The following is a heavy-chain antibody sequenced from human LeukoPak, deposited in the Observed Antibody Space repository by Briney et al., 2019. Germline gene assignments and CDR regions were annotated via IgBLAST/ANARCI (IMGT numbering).Heavy chain of an antibody. CDR1: GFTFSGYW. CDR2: IKQDGSEK. V-gene: IGHV3-7*03. D-gene: IGHD5-12*01. Sequence: GGSLRLSCAASGFTFSGYWMSWVRQAPGKGLEWVGNIKQDGSEKYYVDSVKGRFTISRDNAKTSLYLQMNSLRAEDTAVYHCAREPWGYSGSSDHWGQGTLVTVSS. CDR3: AREPWGYSGSSDH. J-gene: IGHJ5*02.